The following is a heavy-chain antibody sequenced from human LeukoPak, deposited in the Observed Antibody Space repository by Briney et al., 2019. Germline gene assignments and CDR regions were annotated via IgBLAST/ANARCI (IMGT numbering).Heavy chain of an antibody. D-gene: IGHD5-18*01. J-gene: IGHJ6*02. CDR1: GFTFSSYW. Sequence: GGSLGLSCAASGFTFSSYWMNWARQAPGKGLEWVASINHNGNVNYYVDSVKGRFTISRDNAKNTLYLQMNSLRAEDTAVYYCARDAVDTANAVWGQGATVTVSS. V-gene: IGHV3-7*01. CDR3: ARDAVDTANAV. CDR2: INHNGNVN.